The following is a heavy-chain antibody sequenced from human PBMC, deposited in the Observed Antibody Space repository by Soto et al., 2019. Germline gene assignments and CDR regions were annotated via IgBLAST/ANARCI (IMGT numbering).Heavy chain of an antibody. CDR3: ARSREFDY. Sequence: PSEPLSLTCGVSGGSLSGETYSWNWIRQPPGKGLEWIGYIFPSGTTYYNPSLKSRVTISIDVSKNQFSLSLRSLTAADTAVYYCARSREFDYWSQGTLVTVSS. CDR2: IFPSGTT. J-gene: IGHJ4*02. V-gene: IGHV4-30-2*01. CDR1: GGSLSGETYS.